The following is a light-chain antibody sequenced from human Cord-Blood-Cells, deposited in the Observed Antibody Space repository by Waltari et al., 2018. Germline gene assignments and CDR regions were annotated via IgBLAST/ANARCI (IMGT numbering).Light chain of an antibody. CDR2: WAS. V-gene: IGKV4-1*01. Sequence: DIVMTQSPDSLAVSLGERATINCKSSQSVLYSSNNKNYLAWYQQKPGPPPKVLIYWASTRESGVPDRFSGSGSGTDFTLTISSLQAEYVAVYYCQQYSTVGGGTKVEIK. CDR1: QSVLYSSNNKNY. CDR3: QQYST. J-gene: IGKJ4*01.